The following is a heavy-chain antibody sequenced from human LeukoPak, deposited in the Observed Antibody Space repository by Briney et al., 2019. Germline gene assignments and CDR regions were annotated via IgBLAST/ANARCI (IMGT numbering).Heavy chain of an antibody. D-gene: IGHD2-15*01. CDR2: INPSVGST. Sequence: GASVKVSCKASGYDFTTNYIHWVRQAPGQGLDWMGTINPSVGSTTYGQRFQGRVTMTRDTSTTTVYMDLSSLTSEDTAIYYCAKGYCTGASCYVLDSWGQGTLVTVSS. CDR3: AKGYCTGASCYVLDS. V-gene: IGHV1-46*01. CDR1: GYDFTTNY. J-gene: IGHJ4*02.